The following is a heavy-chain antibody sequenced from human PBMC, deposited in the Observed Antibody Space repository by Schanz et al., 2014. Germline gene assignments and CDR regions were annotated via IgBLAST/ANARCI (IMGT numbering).Heavy chain of an antibody. Sequence: EVQLVESGGGLVQPGGSLRLSCAASGFTFNSYVLTWVRQAPGKGLEWVSAISGSGRSTSYADSVKGRFTISRDNSKNTLYLQMNSLRAEDTAVYYCARDRQQLVGRIGYYYGMDVWGQGTTVTVSS. D-gene: IGHD6-13*01. CDR3: ARDRQQLVGRIGYYYGMDV. CDR1: GFTFNSYV. CDR2: ISGSGRST. J-gene: IGHJ6*02. V-gene: IGHV3-23*04.